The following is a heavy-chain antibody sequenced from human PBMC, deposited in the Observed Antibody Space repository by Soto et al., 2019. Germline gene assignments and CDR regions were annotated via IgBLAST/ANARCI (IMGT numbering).Heavy chain of an antibody. CDR2: IYDSGST. CDR3: ARRGGGRPTANWIDP. J-gene: IGHJ5*02. D-gene: IGHD6-6*01. CDR1: NGSVSSSNYY. V-gene: IGHV4-61*01. Sequence: QVRLQESGPGLVKPSETLSLTCTVSNGSVSSSNYYWSWIRQPPGKRLEWIGYIYDSGSTDYNPSLRNRVSISLDTSKNQFSLKLKSVTAADTAVYYCARRGGGRPTANWIDPWGQGTLVTVSS.